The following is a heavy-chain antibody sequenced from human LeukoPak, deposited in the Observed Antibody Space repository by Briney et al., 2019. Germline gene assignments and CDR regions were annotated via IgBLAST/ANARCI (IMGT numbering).Heavy chain of an antibody. CDR2: TYYSGST. Sequence: PSETLSLTCTVSGGSISSYYWSWIRQPPGKGLEWIGYTYYSGSTNYNPSLKSRVTISVDTSKNQFSLKLSSVTAADTAVYYCARVRVFGGVITSYYFDYWGQGTLVTVSS. D-gene: IGHD3-3*01. CDR3: ARVRVFGGVITSYYFDY. J-gene: IGHJ4*02. V-gene: IGHV4-59*01. CDR1: GGSISSYY.